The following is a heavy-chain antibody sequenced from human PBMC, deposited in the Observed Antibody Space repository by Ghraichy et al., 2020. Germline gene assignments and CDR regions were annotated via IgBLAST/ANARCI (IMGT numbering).Heavy chain of an antibody. CDR2: IYNSGST. J-gene: IGHJ6*02. D-gene: IGHD6-19*01. Sequence: SETLSLTCSVSGYSISSGYYWGWIRQPPGKGLEWIGSIYNSGSTYYNPSLKSRVTISVDTSKNKFSLKLSSVTAADTAIYYCAKASYSSAWNQDHYGMDVCCQVTTVTVAS. CDR1: GYSISSGYY. CDR3: AKASYSSAWNQDHYGMDV. V-gene: IGHV4-38-2*02.